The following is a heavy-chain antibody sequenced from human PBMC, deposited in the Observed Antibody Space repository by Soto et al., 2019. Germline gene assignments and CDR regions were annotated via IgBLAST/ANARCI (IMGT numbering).Heavy chain of an antibody. CDR3: ARHVRYCSSTSCYRYPDYYYYGMDV. V-gene: IGHV5-51*01. J-gene: IGHJ6*02. Sequence: PGESLKISCQGSGYSFANYWIAWVRQMPGKGLEWMGIIYPGDSDTRYSPSFQGQVTISADKSISTAYLQWSSLKASDTAMYYCARHVRYCSSTSCYRYPDYYYYGMDVWGQGTTVTVSS. CDR1: GYSFANYW. D-gene: IGHD2-2*02. CDR2: IYPGDSDT.